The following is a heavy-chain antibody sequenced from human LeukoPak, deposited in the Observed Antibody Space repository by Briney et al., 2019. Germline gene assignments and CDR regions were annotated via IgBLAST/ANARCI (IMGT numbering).Heavy chain of an antibody. CDR1: GGSISSYY. J-gene: IGHJ6*02. CDR2: IYTSGST. V-gene: IGHV4-4*07. Sequence: SETLSLTCTVSGGSISSYYWSWIGQPAGKGLEGMGRIYTSGSTNYNPSLKKRVTMSVDTSKNQFSLKLSSLTAADTAGYYCARATPPYSSGSPSLYYFGMDVWGQGTTVTVSS. CDR3: ARATPPYSSGSPSLYYFGMDV. D-gene: IGHD3-10*01.